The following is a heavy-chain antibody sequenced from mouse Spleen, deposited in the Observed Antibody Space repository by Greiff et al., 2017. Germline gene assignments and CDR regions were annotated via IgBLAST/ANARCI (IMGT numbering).Heavy chain of an antibody. V-gene: IGHV14-3*01. J-gene: IGHJ4*01. D-gene: IGHD2-1*01. CDR3: ASYGNYVGYYATDY. CDR1: GYNINNTY. Sequence: EVQLQQSVAELVRPGASVKLSCTASGYNINNTYMHWVKQRPEQGLEWIGRIDPADGDTKYAPKFQGKATITADTSSNTAYLQLSSLTSEDTAIYYCASYGNYVGYYATDYWGQGTSGTVSS. CDR2: IDPADGDT.